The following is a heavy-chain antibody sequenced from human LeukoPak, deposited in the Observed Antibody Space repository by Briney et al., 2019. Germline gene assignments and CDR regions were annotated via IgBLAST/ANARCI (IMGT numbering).Heavy chain of an antibody. V-gene: IGHV3-43*02. CDR2: ISGDGRST. Sequence: PGGSLRLSCEASGFIFDEYGMHWVRQAPGKGLEWVSLISGDGRSTYYADSVKGRFTISRDNSKNSLYLQMNFLRTEDTALYYCVKDVLRVKVAGTSGFDVWGQGTMVTVFS. CDR1: GFIFDEYG. J-gene: IGHJ3*01. CDR3: VKDVLRVKVAGTSGFDV. D-gene: IGHD6-19*01.